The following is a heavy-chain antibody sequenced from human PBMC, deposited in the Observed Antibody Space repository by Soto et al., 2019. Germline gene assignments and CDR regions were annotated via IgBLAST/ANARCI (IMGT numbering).Heavy chain of an antibody. Sequence: GGSLRLSCAASGFTFNDYAMHWVRQAPGKGLEWVSCISWNSGSIDYAASVKGRFTISRDNAKNSLYLQMNSLRAEDTALYFCARRPVGTTSRFDQWGQGMLATVSS. CDR1: GFTFNDYA. CDR3: ARRPVGTTSRFDQ. J-gene: IGHJ4*02. V-gene: IGHV3-9*01. D-gene: IGHD2-21*02. CDR2: ISWNSGSI.